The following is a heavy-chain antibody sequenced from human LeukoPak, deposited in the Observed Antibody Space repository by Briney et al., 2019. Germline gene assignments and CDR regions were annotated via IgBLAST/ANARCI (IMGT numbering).Heavy chain of an antibody. J-gene: IGHJ4*02. D-gene: IGHD3-10*01. CDR2: INSDGSST. V-gene: IGHV3-74*01. CDR3: ARAPYYGSGSGTFDY. CDR1: GFTFGSYW. Sequence: GGSLRLPCAASGFTFGSYWMHWVRQAPGKGLVWVSRINSDGSSTSYADSVKGRFTISRDNAKNTLYLQMNSLRAEDTAVYYCARAPYYGSGSGTFDYWGQGTLVTVSS.